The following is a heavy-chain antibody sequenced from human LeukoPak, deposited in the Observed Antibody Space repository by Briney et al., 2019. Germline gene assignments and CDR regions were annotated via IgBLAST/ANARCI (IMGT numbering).Heavy chain of an antibody. V-gene: IGHV3-23*01. CDR2: ISGSGGST. D-gene: IGHD3-22*01. Sequence: GGSLRLSCAASGFTVNNKYMNWVRQAPGKGLEWVSGISGSGGSTYYADSVKGRFTISRDDAKNMLFLQMNSLRGEDTAVYHCVRGGPSTWFWGQGTLVTVSS. J-gene: IGHJ4*02. CDR1: GFTVNNKY. CDR3: VRGGPSTWF.